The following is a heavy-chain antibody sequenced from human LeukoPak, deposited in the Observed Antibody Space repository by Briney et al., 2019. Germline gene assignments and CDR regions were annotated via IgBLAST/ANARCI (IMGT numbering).Heavy chain of an antibody. CDR3: AKSAPGYSSGWYGDDY. CDR2: ISGSGGST. CDR1: GFTFSSYA. V-gene: IGHV3-23*01. J-gene: IGHJ4*02. Sequence: GGSLRLPCAASGFTFSSYAMSWVRQAPGKGLEWVSAISGSGGSTYYADSVKGRFTISRDNSKNTLYLQMNSLRAEDTAVYYCAKSAPGYSSGWYGDDYWGQGTLVTVSS. D-gene: IGHD6-19*01.